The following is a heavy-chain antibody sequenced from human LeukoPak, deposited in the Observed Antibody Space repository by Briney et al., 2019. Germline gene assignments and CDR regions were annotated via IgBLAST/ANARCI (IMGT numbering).Heavy chain of an antibody. Sequence: HGESLKISCKGSGYSFTNYGISWVRQMPGKGLEWMGRIDPSGSYSNYGPSFQGRVTISADRSISTAYLQWRSLKASDTAMYYCARQLDYYDKRDYWGQGTLVTVAS. CDR1: GYSFTNYG. CDR2: IDPSGSYS. CDR3: ARQLDYYDKRDY. D-gene: IGHD3-22*01. V-gene: IGHV5-10-1*01. J-gene: IGHJ4*02.